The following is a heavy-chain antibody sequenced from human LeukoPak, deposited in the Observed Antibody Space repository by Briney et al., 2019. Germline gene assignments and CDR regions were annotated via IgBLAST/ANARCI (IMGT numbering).Heavy chain of an antibody. CDR2: INHSGST. V-gene: IGHV4-34*01. Sequence: PSETLSLTCAVYGGSFSGYYWSWIRQPPGKGLEWIGEINHSGSTNYNPSLKSRVTISVDTSKNQFSLKLSSVTAADTAVYYCASGSSRASDYWGQGTLVTVSS. CDR1: GGSFSGYY. CDR3: ASGSSRASDY. J-gene: IGHJ4*02. D-gene: IGHD6-13*01.